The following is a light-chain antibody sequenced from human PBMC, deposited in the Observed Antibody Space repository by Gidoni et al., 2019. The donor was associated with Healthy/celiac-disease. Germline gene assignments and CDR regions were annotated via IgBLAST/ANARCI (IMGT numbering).Light chain of an antibody. CDR1: QDIRHY. V-gene: IGKV1-33*01. J-gene: IGKJ4*01. CDR3: QQYDNLPIT. CDR2: DAS. Sequence: DIQMTQSPSSLSASVGDRVTITCQASQDIRHYLNWYQQKPGKAPKLLIYDASNLETGVPSRFSGSGSGTDFTFTISSLQPEDIATYYCQQYDNLPITFGGGTKVEIK.